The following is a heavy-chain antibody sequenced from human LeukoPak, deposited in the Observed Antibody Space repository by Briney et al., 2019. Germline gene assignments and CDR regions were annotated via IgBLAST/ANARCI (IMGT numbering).Heavy chain of an antibody. CDR2: IYYSGST. V-gene: IGHV4-31*03. Sequence: SQTLSLTCTVSGGSISSGGYYWSWIRQHPGKGLEWIGYIYYSGSTYYNTSLKSRVTISVDTSKNQFTLKLSSVTAADTAVYYCARDQSRTNWFDPWGQGTLVTVSS. J-gene: IGHJ5*02. D-gene: IGHD6-13*01. CDR3: ARDQSRTNWFDP. CDR1: GGSISSGGYY.